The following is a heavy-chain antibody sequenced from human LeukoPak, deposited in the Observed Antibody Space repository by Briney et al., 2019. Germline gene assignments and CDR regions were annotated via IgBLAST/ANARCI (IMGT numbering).Heavy chain of an antibody. J-gene: IGHJ3*01. Sequence: SETLSLTCTVSGGSILNYYWSWIRQPAGKGLEWIGRIYTSGTTSYNPSLKTRVTMSLDTSKNQFSLKLSSVTAADTAVYYCARRKTNNYGNGAFDVWGQGTMVTVSS. V-gene: IGHV4-4*07. D-gene: IGHD2-8*01. CDR2: IYTSGTT. CDR3: ARRKTNNYGNGAFDV. CDR1: GGSILNYY.